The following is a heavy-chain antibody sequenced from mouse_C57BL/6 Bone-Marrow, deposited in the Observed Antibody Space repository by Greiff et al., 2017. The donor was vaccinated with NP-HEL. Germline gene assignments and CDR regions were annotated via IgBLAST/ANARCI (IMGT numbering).Heavy chain of an antibody. V-gene: IGHV1-81*01. CDR2: IYPSSGNT. J-gene: IGHJ4*01. CDR1: GYTFTSYG. CDR3: AREAYYYGSSSMDY. Sequence: VQLQQSGAELARPGASVKLSCKASGYTFTSYGISWVKQRTGQGLEWIGEIYPSSGNTYYNEKFKGKATLTADKSSSTAYMELRSLTSEDSAVYFCAREAYYYGSSSMDYWGQGTSVTVSS. D-gene: IGHD1-1*01.